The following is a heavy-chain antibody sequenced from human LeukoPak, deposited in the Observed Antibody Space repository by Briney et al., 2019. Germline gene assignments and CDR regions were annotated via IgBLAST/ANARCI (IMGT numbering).Heavy chain of an antibody. J-gene: IGHJ4*02. CDR3: ARDKGGLRQFDPELEY. D-gene: IGHD3-9*01. V-gene: IGHV3-21*05. CDR1: GFTFNTYS. Sequence: GGSLSLSCAASGFTFNTYSMNWVRQATGKWLEWVSYIIIRSSDIYHADSVTGRLTLCRDQRKHSPYLQINSLRAAHTALNFCARDKGGLRQFDPELEYWGQGTLVTASS. CDR2: IIIRSSDI.